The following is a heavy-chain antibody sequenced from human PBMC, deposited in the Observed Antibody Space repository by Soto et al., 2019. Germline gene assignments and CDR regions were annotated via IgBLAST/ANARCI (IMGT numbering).Heavy chain of an antibody. D-gene: IGHD2-2*01. Sequence: EVQLLESGGGLVQPGGSLRLSCAASGFTFSSYAMSWVRQAPGKGLEWVSAISGSGGSTYYADSVKGRFTISRDNSKNTVFLQMECLRAEDTAVYYCAKYAGSSTSCYGWDYFDFWGQGTLVSVSS. J-gene: IGHJ4*02. CDR2: ISGSGGST. CDR3: AKYAGSSTSCYGWDYFDF. V-gene: IGHV3-23*01. CDR1: GFTFSSYA.